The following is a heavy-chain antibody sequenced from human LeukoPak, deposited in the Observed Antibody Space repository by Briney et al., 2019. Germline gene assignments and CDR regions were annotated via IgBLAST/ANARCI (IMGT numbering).Heavy chain of an antibody. D-gene: IGHD4-23*01. J-gene: IGHJ6*03. CDR1: GGSISSYY. V-gene: IGHV4-59*01. CDR3: ARTRWDSGSYYYMDV. Sequence: PSETLSLTCTISGGSISSYYWSWIRQPPGKGLEWIGYIYYTGSANYNPSLKSRVTISLNTSKNQFSLKLNSMTAADTAVYYCARTRWDSGSYYYMDVWGKGTTVTVSS. CDR2: IYYTGSA.